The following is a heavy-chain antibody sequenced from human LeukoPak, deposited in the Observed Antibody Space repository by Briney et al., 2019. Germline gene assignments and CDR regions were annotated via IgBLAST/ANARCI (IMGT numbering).Heavy chain of an antibody. CDR1: GGSISSYY. D-gene: IGHD3-3*01. V-gene: IGHV4-4*07. CDR3: ARENYDFWSGYLSNYCFDY. J-gene: IGHJ4*02. Sequence: SETLSLTCTVSGGSISSYYWSWIRQPAGKGLEWIGRIYTSGSTNYNPSLKSRVTMSVDTSKNQFSLKLSSVTAADTAVYYCARENYDFWSGYLSNYCFDYWGQGTLVTVSS. CDR2: IYTSGST.